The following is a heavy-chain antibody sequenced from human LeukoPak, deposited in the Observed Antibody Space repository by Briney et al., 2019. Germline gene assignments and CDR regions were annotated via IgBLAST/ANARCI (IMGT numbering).Heavy chain of an antibody. Sequence: SETLSLTCAVSGYSISSGYYWGWIRQPPGKGLEWIGSIYHSGSTYYNPSLKSRVTISVDTSKNQFSLKLSSVTAADTAVYYCARDPFTAARLMGYYYYMDVWGKGTTVTVSS. CDR1: GYSISSGYY. V-gene: IGHV4-38-2*02. J-gene: IGHJ6*03. D-gene: IGHD6-6*01. CDR2: IYHSGST. CDR3: ARDPFTAARLMGYYYYMDV.